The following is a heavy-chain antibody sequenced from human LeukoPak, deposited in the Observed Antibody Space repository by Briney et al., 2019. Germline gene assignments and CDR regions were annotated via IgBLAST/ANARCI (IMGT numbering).Heavy chain of an antibody. CDR2: IYSGGST. V-gene: IGHV3-53*01. J-gene: IGHJ6*02. CDR1: GFTVSSNY. D-gene: IGHD1-26*01. CDR3: ARDLRETIVGATGDYYYYYGMDV. Sequence: PGGSLRLSCAASGFTVSSNYMSWVRQAPGKGLEWVSVIYSGGSTYYADSVKGRFTISRDNSKTTLHLQMNSLRVADTAVYYCARDLRETIVGATGDYYYYYGMDVWGQGTTVTVSS.